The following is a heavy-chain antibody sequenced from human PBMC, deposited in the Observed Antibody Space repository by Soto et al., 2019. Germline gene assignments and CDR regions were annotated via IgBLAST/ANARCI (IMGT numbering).Heavy chain of an antibody. CDR3: ARFDSSWNAFDI. CDR1: GGSFSGYY. Sequence: QVQLQQWGAGLLKPSETLSLTCAVYGGSFSGYYWSWIRQPPGKGLEWIGEINHSGSTNYNPSLKSRVTISLDTSKNQFSMKLSSVTAADTAVYYCARFDSSWNAFDIWGQGTMVTVSS. CDR2: INHSGST. V-gene: IGHV4-34*01. D-gene: IGHD3-22*01. J-gene: IGHJ3*02.